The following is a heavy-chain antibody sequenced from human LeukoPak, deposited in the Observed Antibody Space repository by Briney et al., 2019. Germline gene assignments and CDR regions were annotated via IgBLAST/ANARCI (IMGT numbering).Heavy chain of an antibody. D-gene: IGHD6-13*01. Sequence: GGSLRLSCAASGFTFSNFAMIWVRQAPGQGLEWVSVIGSDSGGIVYADSVKGRFTISRDNSKNTLYLQMNSLRAEDTAVYYCAKDRAGVRQQLVQRVGFYFDLWGRGTLVTVSS. CDR1: GFTFSNFA. CDR3: AKDRAGVRQQLVQRVGFYFDL. V-gene: IGHV3-23*01. CDR2: IGSDSGGI. J-gene: IGHJ2*01.